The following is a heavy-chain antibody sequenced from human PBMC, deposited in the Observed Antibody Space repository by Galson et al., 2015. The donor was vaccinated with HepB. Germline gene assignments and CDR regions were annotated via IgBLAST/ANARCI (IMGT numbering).Heavy chain of an antibody. CDR3: ARVLDDEDGGGEDYYYYMDV. CDR1: GYTFTGYY. D-gene: IGHD1-1*01. J-gene: IGHJ6*03. CDR2: INPNSGGT. Sequence: SVKVSCKASGYTFTGYYMHWVRQAPGQGLEWMGWINPNSGGTNYAQKFQGRVTMTRDTSVSTAYMELSRLRSDDTAVYYCARVLDDEDGGGEDYYYYMDVWGKGTTVTVSS. V-gene: IGHV1-2*02.